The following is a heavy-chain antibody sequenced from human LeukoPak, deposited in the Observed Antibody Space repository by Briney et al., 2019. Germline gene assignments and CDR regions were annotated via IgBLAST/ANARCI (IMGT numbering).Heavy chain of an antibody. Sequence: GGSLRPSCAASGFTFSSYAMSWVRQAPGKGLEWVSGISGSGDNTYYADSVKGRFTISRDNSKNTLYVLVNSLGTEDTAAYYCAKGSYYDSSGSFYFDYWGQGTLVTVSS. CDR1: GFTFSSYA. D-gene: IGHD3-22*01. J-gene: IGHJ4*02. CDR3: AKGSYYDSSGSFYFDY. V-gene: IGHV3-23*01. CDR2: ISGSGDNT.